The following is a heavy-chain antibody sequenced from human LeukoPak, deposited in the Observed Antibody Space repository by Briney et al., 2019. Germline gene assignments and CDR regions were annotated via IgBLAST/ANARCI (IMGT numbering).Heavy chain of an antibody. CDR1: GYSISSGYY. D-gene: IGHD2-21*01. Sequence: SETLSLTCTVSGYSISSGYYWGWIRQPPGKGLAWIGSIYHSGSTYYNPSLKSRVTMSVDTSKNQLSLNVRSVTAADTAVYYCARAYLNYCYMDVWGKGTTVTISS. J-gene: IGHJ6*03. CDR3: ARAYLNYCYMDV. CDR2: IYHSGST. V-gene: IGHV4-38-2*02.